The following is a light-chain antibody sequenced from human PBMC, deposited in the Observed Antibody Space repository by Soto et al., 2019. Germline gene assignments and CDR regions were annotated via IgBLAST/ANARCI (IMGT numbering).Light chain of an antibody. CDR1: QSVSSY. CDR3: QKRSNWPQWT. Sequence: EIVLTQSPATLSFSPGERATLSCRASQSVSSYLAWYQQKPGQAHKLIIYDAYNRATGIPDRFSGSGSGTDFTLTIRRLEPEDFAVYYCQKRSNWPQWT. CDR2: DAY. V-gene: IGKV3-11*01. J-gene: IGKJ1*01.